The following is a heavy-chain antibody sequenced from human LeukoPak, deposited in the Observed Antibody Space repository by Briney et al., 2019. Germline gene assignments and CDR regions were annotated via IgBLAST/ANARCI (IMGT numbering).Heavy chain of an antibody. CDR3: AKSGGYGLIDY. D-gene: IGHD1-26*01. V-gene: IGHV4-39*01. J-gene: IGHJ4*02. CDR1: GASVSGSPYY. Sequence: SETLSLTCTVSGASVSGSPYYWGWVRQPPGKGLEWIGNIYYSGSTYYNASLESRVTISIDTSKNQFSLKMDSVTAADTAMYYCAKSGGYGLIDYWGQGTLVTVSS. CDR2: IYYSGST.